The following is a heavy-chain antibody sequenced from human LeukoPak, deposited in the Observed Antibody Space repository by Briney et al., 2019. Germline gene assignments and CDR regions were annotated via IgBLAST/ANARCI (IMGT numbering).Heavy chain of an antibody. V-gene: IGHV3-11*04. CDR3: AREGAPGGYFDY. CDR2: ISSSGGII. D-gene: IGHD1-26*01. Sequence: PGGSLRLSCAASGFTSSDYYMNWIRQAPGKGLEWVSYISSSGGIIYYADSVKGRFTISRDNAKNSLYLQMNSLRAEDTAVYYCAREGAPGGYFDYWGQGTLVTVSS. CDR1: GFTSSDYY. J-gene: IGHJ4*02.